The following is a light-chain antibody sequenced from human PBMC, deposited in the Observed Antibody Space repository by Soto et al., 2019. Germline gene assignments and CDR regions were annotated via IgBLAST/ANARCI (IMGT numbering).Light chain of an antibody. CDR1: SSDVAGYNY. V-gene: IGLV2-8*01. CDR3: SSYAGNNYLV. J-gene: IGLJ2*01. Sequence: QSALTQPPSASGSPGQSVTISCTGTSSDVAGYNYVSWYQQHPGKAPKLMIYEVSKRPSGVPDRFSGSKSGNTASLSVSGLQAEDEADYYWSSYAGNNYLVFGGGTKLTVL. CDR2: EVS.